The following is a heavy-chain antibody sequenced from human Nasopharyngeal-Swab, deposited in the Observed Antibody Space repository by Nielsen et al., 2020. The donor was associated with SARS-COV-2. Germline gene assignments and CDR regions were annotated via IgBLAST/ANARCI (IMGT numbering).Heavy chain of an antibody. J-gene: IGHJ4*02. V-gene: IGHV3-48*04. CDR3: ARTPRGDYYFDY. D-gene: IGHD3-10*01. Sequence: GGSLRLSCAASGFTFSSYSMNWVRQAPGKGLEWVSSISSSSSTIYYADSVKGRFTISRDNAKNSLYLQMNSLRAEDTAVYYCARTPRGDYYFDYWGQGTLVTVSS. CDR1: GFTFSSYS. CDR2: ISSSSSTI.